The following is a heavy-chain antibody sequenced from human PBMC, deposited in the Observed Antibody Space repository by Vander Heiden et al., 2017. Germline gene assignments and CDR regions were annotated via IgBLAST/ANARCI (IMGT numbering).Heavy chain of an antibody. CDR1: GVTFSSYA. CDR2: ISASGDGT. J-gene: IGHJ6*02. Sequence: EGQLLESGGGLVQPGASVRLSCETSGVTFSSYALSWVRQAPGKGLEWIAGISASGDGTNYADSVKGRFTISRDRSERTLSLEMNSLRADDTAVYYCTNPVGDSTGMDVWGQGTTVTVSS. D-gene: IGHD2-21*01. V-gene: IGHV3-23*01. CDR3: TNPVGDSTGMDV.